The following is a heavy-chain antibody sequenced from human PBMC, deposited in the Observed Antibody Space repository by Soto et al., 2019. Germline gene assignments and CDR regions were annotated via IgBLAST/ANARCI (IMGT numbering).Heavy chain of an antibody. V-gene: IGHV4-30-4*01. J-gene: IGHJ3*02. Sequence: QVQLQESGPGLVKPSQTLSLTCTVSGGSISSGDYYWSWIRQPPGKGLEWIGYIYYSGSTYYNPSLKXGXTXSXXTSKNQFSLKLSSVTAADTAVYYCAHSSSGRAFDIWGQGTMVTVSS. D-gene: IGHD6-19*01. CDR2: IYYSGST. CDR1: GGSISSGDYY. CDR3: AHSSSGRAFDI.